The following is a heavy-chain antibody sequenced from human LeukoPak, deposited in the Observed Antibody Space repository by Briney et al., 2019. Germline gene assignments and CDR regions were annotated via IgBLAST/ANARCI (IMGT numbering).Heavy chain of an antibody. Sequence: GGSLRLSCAASGFTFSSYAMNWVRQAPGKGLEWVSGISDSGGRAFYADSVKGRFTISRDNSKNTLYLQMNSLRADDTAIYYCAKDLQVVKPFFFHYWGQGTLVTVSS. CDR2: ISDSGGRA. CDR1: GFTFSSYA. V-gene: IGHV3-23*01. J-gene: IGHJ4*02. CDR3: AKDLQVVKPFFFHY. D-gene: IGHD2-15*01.